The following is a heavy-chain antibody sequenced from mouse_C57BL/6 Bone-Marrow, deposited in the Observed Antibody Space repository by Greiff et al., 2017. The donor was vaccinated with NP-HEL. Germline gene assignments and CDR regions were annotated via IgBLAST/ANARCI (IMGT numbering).Heavy chain of an antibody. V-gene: IGHV2-2*01. J-gene: IGHJ4*01. CDR3: ARRRDYYAMDY. CDR1: GFSLTSYG. CDR2: IRSGGST. Sequence: QVQLQQSGPGLVQPSQSLSITCTVSGFSLTSYGVHWVRQSPGKGLEWLGWIRSGGSTDYNAAFISKLSISKDNSKSQVFFKMNSLQADDTAIYYCARRRDYYAMDYWGQGTSVTVSS.